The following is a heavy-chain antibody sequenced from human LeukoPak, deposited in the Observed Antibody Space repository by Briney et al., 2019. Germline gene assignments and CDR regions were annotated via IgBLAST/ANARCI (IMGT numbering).Heavy chain of an antibody. CDR2: ISSNGGST. V-gene: IGHV3-64*02. Sequence: EGSLRLSCAASGFTFSSYAMHWVRQAPGKGLEYVSAISSNGGSTYYADSVKGRFTISRDNSKNTLYLQMNSLRAEDTAVYYCARSRDGYNSYYFDYWGQGTLVTVSS. CDR3: ARSRDGYNSYYFDY. J-gene: IGHJ4*02. D-gene: IGHD5-18*01. CDR1: GFTFSSYA.